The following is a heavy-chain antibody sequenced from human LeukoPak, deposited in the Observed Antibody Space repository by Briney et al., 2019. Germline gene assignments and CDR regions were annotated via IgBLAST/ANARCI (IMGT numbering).Heavy chain of an antibody. CDR3: ARHGRAGEWSIDT. CDR2: VFPADSHS. Sequence: GEALKISCKSSGYSFTNYWIGWVRQMPGKGLEGMGSVFPADSHSKYSPSFQGQVPFSAAKSNGPAFLQWTSLKASDPAMYYCARHGRAGEWSIDTWGQGTLVTVSS. D-gene: IGHD3-3*01. J-gene: IGHJ5*02. CDR1: GYSFTNYW. V-gene: IGHV5-51*01.